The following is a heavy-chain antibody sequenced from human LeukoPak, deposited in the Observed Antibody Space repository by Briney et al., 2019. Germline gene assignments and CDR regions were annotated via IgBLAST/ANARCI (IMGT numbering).Heavy chain of an antibody. J-gene: IGHJ4*02. D-gene: IGHD3-22*01. CDR1: GYTFSRHG. Sequence: ASVKVSCKTSGYTFSRHGITWVRHAPGQGLEWMGWVSGYNGNTNYAQSVQGRVTMTTDTSTNTAYMELRSLRSDDTAVYYCAKDIHPGLDSGASCCFDYWGQGTPVTVSS. CDR2: VSGYNGNT. CDR3: AKDIHPGLDSGASCCFDY. V-gene: IGHV1-18*01.